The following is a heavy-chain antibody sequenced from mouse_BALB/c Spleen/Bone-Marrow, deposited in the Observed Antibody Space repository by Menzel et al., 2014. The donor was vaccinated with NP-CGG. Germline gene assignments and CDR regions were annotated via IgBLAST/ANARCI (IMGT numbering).Heavy chain of an antibody. Sequence: EVMLMESGGGLVQPGGSLRLSCATSGFTFTDYYMNWVRQPPGKALEWLAFIRNKAYGYTTEYSASVKGRFTISRDNSQNILYLQRNTLRAEDSATYYCARDMGGLLFDSWGQGTTLAVSS. J-gene: IGHJ2*01. CDR2: IRNKAYGYTT. V-gene: IGHV7-3*02. CDR3: ARDMGGLLFDS. CDR1: GFTFTDYY. D-gene: IGHD1-1*01.